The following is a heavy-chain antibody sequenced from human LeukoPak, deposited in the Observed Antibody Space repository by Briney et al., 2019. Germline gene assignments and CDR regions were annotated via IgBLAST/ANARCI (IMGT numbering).Heavy chain of an antibody. J-gene: IGHJ4*02. CDR3: AKVRLVIPRHFDY. D-gene: IGHD6-19*01. Sequence: PGGSLRLSCAASGFTCSSYAMSWVRQAPGKGLEWVSAISGSGGSTYYADSVKGRFTISRDNSKNTLDLQMNSLRAVDTAVYYCAKVRLVIPRHFDYRRQATLVTVPS. V-gene: IGHV3-23*01. CDR1: GFTCSSYA. CDR2: ISGSGGST.